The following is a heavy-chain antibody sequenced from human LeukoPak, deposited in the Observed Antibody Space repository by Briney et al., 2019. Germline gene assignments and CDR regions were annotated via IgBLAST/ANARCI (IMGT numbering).Heavy chain of an antibody. CDR1: GASISDYF. D-gene: IGHD2-21*02. Sequence: RSSETLSLTCSVSGASISDYFWSWIRQPPGKRLEWVGSAPYSETTDYNPSLRSRVTMSVDTSRNQFSLKLSSVTAADTAVYYCAKHTVRVTYFDYWGQGTLITVSS. V-gene: IGHV4-59*08. J-gene: IGHJ4*02. CDR3: AKHTVRVTYFDY. CDR2: APYSETT.